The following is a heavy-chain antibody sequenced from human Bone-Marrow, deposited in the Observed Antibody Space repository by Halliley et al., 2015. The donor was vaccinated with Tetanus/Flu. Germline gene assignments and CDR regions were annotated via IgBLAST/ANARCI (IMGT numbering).Heavy chain of an antibody. Sequence: GLEWVSAIYSGGSTYYADSGKGRFTISRDNSQNTIYLQMNNLRAEDTAVYYSALDFWSGYFDYWGQGTLVTVSS. CDR2: IYSGGST. D-gene: IGHD3-3*01. V-gene: IGHV3-66*01. J-gene: IGHJ4*02. CDR3: ALDFWSGYFDY.